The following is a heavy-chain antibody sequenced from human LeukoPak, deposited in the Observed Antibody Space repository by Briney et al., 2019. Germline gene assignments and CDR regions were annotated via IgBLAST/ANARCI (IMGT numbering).Heavy chain of an antibody. V-gene: IGHV3-30-3*01. D-gene: IGHD3-22*01. CDR1: GFTFSSYA. CDR2: ISYDGSNK. CDR3: AREDDSSGYPYDY. J-gene: IGHJ4*02. Sequence: GGSLRLSCAASGFTFSSYAMHWVRQAPGKGLEWVAVISYDGSNKYYADSVKGRFTISRDNSKNALYLQMNSLRAEDTAVYYCAREDDSSGYPYDYWGQGTLVTVSS.